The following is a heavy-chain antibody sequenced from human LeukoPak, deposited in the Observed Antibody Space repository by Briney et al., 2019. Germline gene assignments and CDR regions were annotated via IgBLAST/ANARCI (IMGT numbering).Heavy chain of an antibody. Sequence: GGSLRLSCAAFGLTFSSYEMHWVRQAPGKGLEWVSYITSSGSTMYYADSVKGRFTISRDNAKNSLYLQMSSLRAEDTAVYYCVNLGYSDGGQGTLVTVSS. J-gene: IGHJ4*02. D-gene: IGHD5-12*01. CDR1: GLTFSSYE. V-gene: IGHV3-48*03. CDR2: ITSSGSTM. CDR3: VNLGYSD.